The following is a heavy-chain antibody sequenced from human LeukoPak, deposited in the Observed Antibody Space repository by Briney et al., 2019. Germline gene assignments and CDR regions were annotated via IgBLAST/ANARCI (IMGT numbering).Heavy chain of an antibody. CDR3: ARTMATSVPRDY. Sequence: PGGSLRLSCAASGFTVSSNYMSWVRQAPGKGLEWVSVIYSGGSTYYADSVKGRFTISRDNSKNTLYLQMNSLRAEGTAVYYCARTMATSVPRDYWGQGTLVTVSS. CDR2: IYSGGST. D-gene: IGHD5-24*01. V-gene: IGHV3-53*01. J-gene: IGHJ4*02. CDR1: GFTVSSNY.